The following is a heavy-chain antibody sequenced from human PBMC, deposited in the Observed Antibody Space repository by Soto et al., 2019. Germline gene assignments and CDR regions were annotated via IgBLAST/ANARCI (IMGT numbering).Heavy chain of an antibody. CDR3: ASYHLNSYYYGMDV. Sequence: QVQLVQSGAAVKKPGASVKVSCKASGYTFTSYGFSWVRQAPGQGLEWMGWISAYNGNTNYARKLQGRVTMTTDTATSTAYMELRSLRSDDTAVYYCASYHLNSYYYGMDVWGQGTTVTVS. J-gene: IGHJ6*02. CDR2: ISAYNGNT. V-gene: IGHV1-18*01. CDR1: GYTFTSYG.